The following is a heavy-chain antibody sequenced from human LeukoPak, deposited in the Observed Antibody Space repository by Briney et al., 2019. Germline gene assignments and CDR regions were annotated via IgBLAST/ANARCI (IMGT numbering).Heavy chain of an antibody. CDR3: ATETATAGWYYYGMDV. CDR2: IYNNGKT. Sequence: GGSLRLSCAASEFTVTNNYMTWVRQAPGKGLEWVSVIYNNGKTYYADSVKGRFTISRDNSKNTLYLQMNSLRGEDTAVYYCATETATAGWYYYGMDVWGQGTTVTVSS. CDR1: EFTVTNNY. J-gene: IGHJ6*02. D-gene: IGHD1-1*01. V-gene: IGHV3-53*01.